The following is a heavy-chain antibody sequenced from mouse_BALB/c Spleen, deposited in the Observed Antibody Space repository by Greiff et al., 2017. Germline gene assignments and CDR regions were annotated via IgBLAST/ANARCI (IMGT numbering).Heavy chain of an antibody. J-gene: IGHJ2*01. D-gene: IGHD1-1*01. V-gene: IGHV3-2*02. CDR1: GYSITSDYA. Sequence: EVKLEESGPGLVKPSQSLSLTCTVTGYSITSDYAWNWIRQFPGNKLEWMGYISYSGSTSYNPSLKSRISITRDTSKNQFFLQLNSVTTEDTATYYCARRDYGSSYGYFDYWGQGTTLTVSS. CDR3: ARRDYGSSYGYFDY. CDR2: ISYSGST.